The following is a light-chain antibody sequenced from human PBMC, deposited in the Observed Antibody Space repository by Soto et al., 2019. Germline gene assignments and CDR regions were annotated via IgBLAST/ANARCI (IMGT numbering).Light chain of an antibody. Sequence: EIVLTQSPGTLSLSPGERATLSCRASQSVDSTYLAWYQHKPGQPPRLLIYAASSRATGIPDRFSGSGSGTDFTLTISRLEPEDFAVYYCQQYDNSLYTFGPGTKLEIK. CDR3: QQYDNSLYT. CDR1: QSVDSTY. J-gene: IGKJ2*01. V-gene: IGKV3-20*01. CDR2: AAS.